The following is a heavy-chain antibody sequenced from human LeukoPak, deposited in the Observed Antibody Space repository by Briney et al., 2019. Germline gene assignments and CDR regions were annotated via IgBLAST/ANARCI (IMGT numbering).Heavy chain of an antibody. J-gene: IGHJ4*02. Sequence: GGSLRLSCAASGFTFSTYAMSWVRQAPGKGLEWVSVISGSGGSTYYADSVKGRFTISRDNSKNTLYLQMNSLRAEDTAVYYCAKDRKPLAGGPPFYFNYWGQGTLVTVSS. D-gene: IGHD2-15*01. CDR1: GFTFSTYA. CDR3: AKDRKPLAGGPPFYFNY. CDR2: ISGSGGST. V-gene: IGHV3-23*01.